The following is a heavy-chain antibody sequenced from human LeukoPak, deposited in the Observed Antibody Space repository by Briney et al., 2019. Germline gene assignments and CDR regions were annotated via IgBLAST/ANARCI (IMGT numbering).Heavy chain of an antibody. D-gene: IGHD6-13*01. J-gene: IGHJ6*02. CDR3: ARDRWDQAAAATGYYYYGMDV. Sequence: SETLSLTCTVSGGSISSGDYYWSWIRQPSGKGLEWIGYIYYSGSTYYNPSLKSRVTISVDTSKNQFSLKLSSVTAADTAVYYCARDRWDQAAAATGYYYYGMDVWGQGTTVTVSS. CDR1: GGSISSGDYY. V-gene: IGHV4-30-4*08. CDR2: IYYSGST.